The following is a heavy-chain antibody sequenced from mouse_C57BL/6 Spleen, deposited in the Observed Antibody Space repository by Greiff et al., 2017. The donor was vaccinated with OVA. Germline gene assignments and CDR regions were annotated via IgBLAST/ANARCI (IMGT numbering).Heavy chain of an antibody. D-gene: IGHD2-4*01. CDR1: GYTFTSYW. J-gene: IGHJ4*01. CDR3: ARKGYYDYDDAMDY. Sequence: QVQLQQPGAELVKPGASVKLSCKASGYTFTSYWMQWVKQRPGKGLEWIGEIDPSDSYTNYNQKFKVKATLTVDTSSSTAYMQLSILTSEDSAFYYCARKGYYDYDDAMDYWGQGTSVTVSS. CDR2: IDPSDSYT. V-gene: IGHV1-50*01.